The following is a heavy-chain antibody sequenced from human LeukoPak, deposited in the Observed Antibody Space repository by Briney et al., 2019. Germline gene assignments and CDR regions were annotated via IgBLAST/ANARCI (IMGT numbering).Heavy chain of an antibody. Sequence: GGSLRLSCAVSGFTVSTNYMSWVRQAPGKGLERVSIIHRDGSTYYADSVKGRFTVSRDNSKNTLHIQMNSLRAEDTGVYYCARDGEHVLAHDYWGQGTLVTVSS. CDR2: IHRDGST. CDR1: GFTVSTNY. D-gene: IGHD3-10*01. J-gene: IGHJ4*02. V-gene: IGHV3-66*01. CDR3: ARDGEHVLAHDY.